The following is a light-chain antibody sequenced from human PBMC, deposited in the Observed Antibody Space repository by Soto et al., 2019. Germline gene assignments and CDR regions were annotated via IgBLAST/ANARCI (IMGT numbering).Light chain of an antibody. J-gene: IGLJ2*01. V-gene: IGLV2-23*02. Sequence: QSALTQPASVSGSPGQSITISCTGTSSDVGSYNLVSWYQQHPGKAPKLMIYEVDKRPSGVSKRFSGSKSGNTASLTISGLQAEDEGDYYCCSYAGSSTQVFGGGTKLTVL. CDR3: CSYAGSSTQV. CDR2: EVD. CDR1: SSDVGSYNL.